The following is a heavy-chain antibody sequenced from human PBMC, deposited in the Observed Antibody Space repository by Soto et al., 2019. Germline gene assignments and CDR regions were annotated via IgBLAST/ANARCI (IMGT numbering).Heavy chain of an antibody. J-gene: IGHJ4*02. V-gene: IGHV3-49*03. CDR1: GFTFGDYA. CDR2: IRSKAYGGTT. Sequence: GGSLRLSCTASGFTFGDYAMSWFRQAPGKGLEWVGFIRSKAYGGTTEYAASVKGRFTISRDDSKSIAYLQMNSLKTEDTAVYYCTRVRNPPEKWIAAAGYGDFDYWGQGTLVTVSS. CDR3: TRVRNPPEKWIAAAGYGDFDY. D-gene: IGHD6-13*01.